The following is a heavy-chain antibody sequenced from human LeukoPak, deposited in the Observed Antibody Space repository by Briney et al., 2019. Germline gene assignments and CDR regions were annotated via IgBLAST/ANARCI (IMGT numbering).Heavy chain of an antibody. V-gene: IGHV4-59*08. Sequence: SETLSLTCTVSGGSISSYYWSWIRQPPGKGLEWIGYIYYSGSTNDNPSLKSRVTISVDTSKNQFSLKLSSVTAADTAVYYCARRAPYSYEWSTLDYWGQGTLVTVSS. CDR2: IYYSGST. CDR1: GGSISSYY. CDR3: ARRAPYSYEWSTLDY. D-gene: IGHD5-18*01. J-gene: IGHJ4*02.